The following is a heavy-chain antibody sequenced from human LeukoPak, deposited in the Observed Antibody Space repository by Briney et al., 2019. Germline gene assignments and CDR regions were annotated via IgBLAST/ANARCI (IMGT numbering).Heavy chain of an antibody. CDR2: IYSGGST. Sequence: GGSLRLSCAASGFTVSSKYMSWVRQAPGKGLEWVSVIYSGGSTYYADSVKGRFTISRDSSKNTLFLQMNSLRVEDTAVYYCARDPPGIAASGTYYWGQGTLVTVSS. CDR1: GFTVSSKY. J-gene: IGHJ4*02. D-gene: IGHD6-13*01. V-gene: IGHV3-53*01. CDR3: ARDPPGIAASGTYY.